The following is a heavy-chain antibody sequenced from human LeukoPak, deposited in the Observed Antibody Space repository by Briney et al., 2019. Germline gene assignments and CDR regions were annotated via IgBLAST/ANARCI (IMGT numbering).Heavy chain of an antibody. J-gene: IGHJ4*02. V-gene: IGHV3-23*01. CDR1: GFTFSSYA. CDR3: ARADSNWHLFYFDY. CDR2: ISGSGGST. D-gene: IGHD6-13*01. Sequence: GGSLRLSCAASGFTFSSYAVNWVRQAPGKGLEWVSGISGSGGSTYYADSVKGRFNISRDNSKNTLYVQMNSLRAEDTAVYYCARADSNWHLFYFDYWGQGTLVTVSS.